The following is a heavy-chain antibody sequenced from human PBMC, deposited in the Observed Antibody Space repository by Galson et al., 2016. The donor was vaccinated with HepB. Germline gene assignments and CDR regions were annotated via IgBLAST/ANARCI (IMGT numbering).Heavy chain of an antibody. Sequence: SLRLSCASSGYTFADHAMSWVRQAPGKGLEWVGFIRSGAYGGTTEYATSVRGRFSISREDSKSTAYLQMNSLTPEDTAVYYCARRSLLDVWGHGTLVTVSS. CDR2: IRSGAYGGTT. J-gene: IGHJ4*01. CDR1: GYTFADHA. CDR3: ARRSLLDV. V-gene: IGHV3-49*04.